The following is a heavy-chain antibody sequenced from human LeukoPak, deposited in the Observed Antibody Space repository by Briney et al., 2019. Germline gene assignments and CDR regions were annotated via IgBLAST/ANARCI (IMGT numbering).Heavy chain of an antibody. V-gene: IGHV3-23*01. J-gene: IGHJ3*02. CDR3: TGGGWSTDAFDI. Sequence: GGSLRLSCAASGFTFSNYAMSWVRQAPGKGLEWVSGITGSGGSTYFADSVKGRFTISRDNSKITLYLQMNSLRAEDTAVYYCTGGGWSTDAFDIWGQGTMVTVSS. CDR2: ITGSGGST. CDR1: GFTFSNYA. D-gene: IGHD6-19*01.